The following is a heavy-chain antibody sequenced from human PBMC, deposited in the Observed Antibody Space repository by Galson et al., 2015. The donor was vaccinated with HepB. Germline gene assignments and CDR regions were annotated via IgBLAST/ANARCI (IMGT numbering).Heavy chain of an antibody. J-gene: IGHJ4*02. CDR3: ARVKIGITMVRGVIPLLDY. CDR2: ISAYNGNT. V-gene: IGHV1-18*01. D-gene: IGHD3-10*01. CDR1: GYTFTSYG. Sequence: SVKVSCKASGYTFTSYGISWARQAPGQGLEWMGWISAYNGNTNYAQKLQGRVTMTTDTSTSTAYMELRSLRSDDTAVYYCARVKIGITMVRGVIPLLDYWGQGTLVTVSS.